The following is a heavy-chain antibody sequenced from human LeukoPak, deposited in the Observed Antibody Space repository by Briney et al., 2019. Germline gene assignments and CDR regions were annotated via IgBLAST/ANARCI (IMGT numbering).Heavy chain of an antibody. D-gene: IGHD3-3*01. CDR1: GFTFSGYA. CDR2: ISGSGGST. CDR3: AKNYDFWSGGGLD. Sequence: SGGSLRLSCAASGFTFSGYAMSWVRQAPGKGLEWVSAISGSGGSTYYADSVKGRFTISRDNSKNTLYLQMNSLRAEDTAVYYCAKNYDFWSGGGLDWGQGTLVTVSS. V-gene: IGHV3-23*01. J-gene: IGHJ4*02.